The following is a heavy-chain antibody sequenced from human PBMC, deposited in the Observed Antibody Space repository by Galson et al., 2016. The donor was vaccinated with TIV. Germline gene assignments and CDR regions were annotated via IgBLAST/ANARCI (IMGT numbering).Heavy chain of an antibody. Sequence: QSGAEVKKPGESLKISCQASGYRITNYWIGWVRQMPGKGLEWVGIFYPGDGSTKYSPSFQGRVTISADKSSNTANLQLRSLKASDTAIYYCVSPLWILEWALSWGQGTLVTVSS. J-gene: IGHJ4*02. CDR2: FYPGDGST. CDR3: VSPLWILEWALS. V-gene: IGHV5-51*01. D-gene: IGHD3-3*01. CDR1: GYRITNYW.